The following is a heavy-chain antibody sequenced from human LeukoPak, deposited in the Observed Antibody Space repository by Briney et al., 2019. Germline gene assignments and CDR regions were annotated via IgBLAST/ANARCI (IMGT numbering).Heavy chain of an antibody. J-gene: IGHJ3*02. CDR1: GGSISSSRYY. V-gene: IGHV4-39*02. Sequence: SDTLPLTCTVSGGSISSSRYYWRWLPPPPGKGVEGFGCIYYSGSTYYNPSLKRRVTIAVDTSKNHFSLKLSSVTAADTAVYYCARLEGWATCTDAFDIWGQGTMVTVSS. CDR3: ARLEGWATCTDAFDI. CDR2: IYYSGST. D-gene: IGHD5-24*01.